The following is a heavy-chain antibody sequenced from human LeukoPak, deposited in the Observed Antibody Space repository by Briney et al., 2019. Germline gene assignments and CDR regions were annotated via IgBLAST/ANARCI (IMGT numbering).Heavy chain of an antibody. CDR1: GFTFDDYT. V-gene: IGHV3-43*01. CDR2: ISWDGGTT. CDR3: GCTAGGTRDDY. D-gene: IGHD6-13*01. J-gene: IGHJ4*02. Sequence: GGSLRLSCAASGFTFDDYTMHWVRQAPGKGLEWVSLISWDGGTTYYADSVKGRFTISRDNSKNSLYLQMNSLRTEDTALYYCGCTAGGTRDDYWGQGTLVTVSS.